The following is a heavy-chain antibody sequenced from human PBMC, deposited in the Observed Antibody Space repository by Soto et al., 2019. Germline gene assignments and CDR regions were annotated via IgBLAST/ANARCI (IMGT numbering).Heavy chain of an antibody. CDR3: ARLLLYSTSGRGWFDP. CDR2: IKHDGSQS. D-gene: IGHD2-2*02. CDR1: GFTFSRFW. J-gene: IGHJ5*02. V-gene: IGHV3-7*03. Sequence: PGGSLRLSCITSGFTFSRFWMSWVRHAPGKGLEWVANIKHDGSQSYYEDSVKGRFTISRDNAKNSLYLQVNSLRVDDTAVYFCARLLLYSTSGRGWFDPRGQGTLVTVSS.